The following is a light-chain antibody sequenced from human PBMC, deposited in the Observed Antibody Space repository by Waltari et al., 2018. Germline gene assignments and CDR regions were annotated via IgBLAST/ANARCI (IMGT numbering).Light chain of an antibody. CDR3: TSYTGRNTLV. CDR1: SSDIGSYNY. V-gene: IGLV2-14*03. J-gene: IGLJ3*02. Sequence: QSALTQPASVSAYLGQSITISCTGTSSDIGSYNYVSWYRQHPGKAPKLLIYDVTNRPSGVSNRFSGSKSGNTASLTISGLQAEDEADYYCTSYTGRNTLVFGGGTKLTVL. CDR2: DVT.